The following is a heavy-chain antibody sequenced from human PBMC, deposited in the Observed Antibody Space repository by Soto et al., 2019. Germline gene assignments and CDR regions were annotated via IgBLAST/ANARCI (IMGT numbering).Heavy chain of an antibody. V-gene: IGHV3-23*01. CDR2: INPTGANT. CDR1: GFTFSSSA. CDR3: VSWVFDHFDY. J-gene: IGHJ4*02. D-gene: IGHD3-9*01. Sequence: EVQLLESGGALVQPGGSLRLSCAASGFTFSSSAMSWVRQAPGTGLEWVSTINPTGANTHYADSAKGRFTISRDNSRNTVDLQMNSLRAADTALYYCVSWVFDHFDYWGQGTPVTVSS.